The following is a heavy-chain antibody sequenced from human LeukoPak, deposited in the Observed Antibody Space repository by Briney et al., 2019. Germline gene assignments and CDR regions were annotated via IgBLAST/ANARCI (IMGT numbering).Heavy chain of an antibody. J-gene: IGHJ4*02. Sequence: GGFLRLSCTASGFTFSNFWMGWVRQAPGKGLEWVANIKQDETEKFYLGSVKGRFTISRDNAKNSLYLQINSLRAEDTALYHCAKERSLNGGNSDGYFDHWGQGTLVAVSS. CDR2: IKQDETEK. CDR1: GFTFSNFW. D-gene: IGHD4-23*01. CDR3: AKERSLNGGNSDGYFDH. V-gene: IGHV3-7*03.